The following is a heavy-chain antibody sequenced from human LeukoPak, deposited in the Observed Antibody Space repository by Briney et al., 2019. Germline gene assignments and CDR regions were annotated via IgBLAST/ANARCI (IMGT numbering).Heavy chain of an antibody. Sequence: PGGSLRLSCAASGFTFSDYYMSWIRQAPGKGLEWVSYISSSSSYANYADSVKGRFTISRDNAKSSLYLQMNSLRVEDTAVYYCARAIGDFGRYGVDVWGQGTTITVFS. CDR3: ARAIGDFGRYGVDV. V-gene: IGHV3-11*06. CDR2: ISSSSSYA. J-gene: IGHJ6*02. D-gene: IGHD4-17*01. CDR1: GFTFSDYY.